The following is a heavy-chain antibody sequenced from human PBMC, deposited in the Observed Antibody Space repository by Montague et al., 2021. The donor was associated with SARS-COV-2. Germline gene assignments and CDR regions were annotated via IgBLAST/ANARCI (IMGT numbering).Heavy chain of an antibody. CDR1: GDSVSSNSAA. CDR3: ARGSSGYYTPRPFDY. D-gene: IGHD3-22*01. V-gene: IGHV6-1*01. J-gene: IGHJ4*02. CDR2: TYYRSKWYN. Sequence: CAISGDSVSSNSAAWNWIRQSPSRGLEWLGRTYYRSKWYNDYAVSMKSRITINPDTSKNQFSLQPNSVTPEDTAVYYCARGSSGYYTPRPFDYWGQGTLVTVSS.